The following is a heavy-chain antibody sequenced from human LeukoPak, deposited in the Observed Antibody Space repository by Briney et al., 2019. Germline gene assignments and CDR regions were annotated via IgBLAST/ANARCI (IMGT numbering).Heavy chain of an antibody. J-gene: IGHJ4*02. Sequence: GESLKISCKGSGSRFTSYWTSWVRQMPGKGLEWMGRIDPSDSYTNYSPSFQGHVTISADKSISTAYLQWSSLKASDTAMYYCALSGPMYSSGWYGDYGGQGTRVTVFS. V-gene: IGHV5-10-1*01. CDR2: IDPSDSYT. CDR3: ALSGPMYSSGWYGDY. D-gene: IGHD6-19*01. CDR1: GSRFTSYW.